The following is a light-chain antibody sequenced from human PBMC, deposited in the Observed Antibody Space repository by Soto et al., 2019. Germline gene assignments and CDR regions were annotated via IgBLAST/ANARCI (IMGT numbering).Light chain of an antibody. CDR3: QHYNSYSEA. V-gene: IGKV1-5*03. CDR1: QSISSY. Sequence: DIQITQSPSSLSASVGDIFTITCRASQSISSYLTWCQQKPGKAPKLLIYKASTLKSGVPSRFSGSGSGTEFTLTISSLQPDDFATYYCQHYNSYSEAFGQGTRLEIK. J-gene: IGKJ5*01. CDR2: KAS.